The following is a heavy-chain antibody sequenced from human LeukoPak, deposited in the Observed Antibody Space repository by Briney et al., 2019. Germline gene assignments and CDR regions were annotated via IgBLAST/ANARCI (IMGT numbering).Heavy chain of an antibody. V-gene: IGHV3-21*01. CDR2: ISSSSSYM. D-gene: IGHD1-1*01. CDR1: GFTFSSYS. CDR3: ARDGSTTIDY. Sequence: GGSLRLSCAASGFTFSSYSMNWVRQAPGKGLEWVSSISSSSSYMYYADSVKGRFTISRDNAKNSLYLQMNSLRAEDTAVYYCARDGSTTIDYWGQETLVTVSS. J-gene: IGHJ4*02.